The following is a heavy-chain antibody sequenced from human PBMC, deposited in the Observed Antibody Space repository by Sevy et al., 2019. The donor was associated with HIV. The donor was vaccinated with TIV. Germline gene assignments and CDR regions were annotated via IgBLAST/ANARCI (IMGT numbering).Heavy chain of an antibody. D-gene: IGHD5-12*01. CDR3: ARSGGYSDYGMDV. J-gene: IGHJ6*02. CDR2: IGSGGDA. Sequence: GGSLRLSCAASGFSVSSSYVTWVRQAPGKGLEWVSGIGSGGDAYYPGSVKGRFTISRENAKNSLYLQMNSLRAGDTAVYYCARSGGYSDYGMDVWGQGTTVTVSS. CDR1: GFSVSSSY. V-gene: IGHV3-13*01.